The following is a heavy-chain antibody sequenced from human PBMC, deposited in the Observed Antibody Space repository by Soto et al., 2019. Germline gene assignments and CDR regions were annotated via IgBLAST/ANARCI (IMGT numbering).Heavy chain of an antibody. Sequence: GGSLRLSCAASGFTFSSYSMNWVRQAPGKGLEWVSSISSSSSYIYYADSVKGRFTISRDNAKNSLYLQMTSLRAEDTAVYYCASGSGEWLRCFDYWGQGTLFTVSS. J-gene: IGHJ4*02. CDR1: GFTFSSYS. CDR3: ASGSGEWLRCFDY. CDR2: ISSSSSYI. D-gene: IGHD6-19*01. V-gene: IGHV3-21*01.